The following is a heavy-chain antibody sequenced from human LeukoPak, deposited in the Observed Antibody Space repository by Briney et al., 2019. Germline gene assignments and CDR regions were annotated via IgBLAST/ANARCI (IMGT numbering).Heavy chain of an antibody. CDR3: ARGPPGPAGYFQH. V-gene: IGHV3-30*03. J-gene: IGHJ1*01. Sequence: GGSLRLSCAASGFTFSSYGMHWVRQAPGKGLGWVAVISYDGSNKYYADSVKGRFTISRDNSKNTLYLQMNSLRGEDTAVYYCARGPPGPAGYFQHWGQGTLVTVSS. CDR1: GFTFSSYG. D-gene: IGHD3-10*01. CDR2: ISYDGSNK.